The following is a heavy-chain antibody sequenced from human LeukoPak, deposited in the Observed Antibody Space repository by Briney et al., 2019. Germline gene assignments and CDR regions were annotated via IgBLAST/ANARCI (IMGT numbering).Heavy chain of an antibody. V-gene: IGHV5-51*01. J-gene: IGHJ4*02. D-gene: IGHD3-3*01. CDR3: ARVGSVTNFGVVSYYFDY. Sequence: GESLKISCKGSGDTFNTHWIAWVRQMPGKGLEWMGIIYPDDSDSTYSPSFQGQVTISVDKSINTAYLQWSSLKASNTAIYYCARVGSVTNFGVVSYYFDYWGQGTLVTVSS. CDR2: IYPDDSDS. CDR1: GDTFNTHW.